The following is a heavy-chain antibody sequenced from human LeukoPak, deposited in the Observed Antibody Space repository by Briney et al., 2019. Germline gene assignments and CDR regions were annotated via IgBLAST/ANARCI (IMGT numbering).Heavy chain of an antibody. J-gene: IGHJ3*02. CDR2: IYPRDSDT. Sequence: GESLKISCKGSGYSFTSYWIGWVRQMPGKGLEWMGIIYPRDSDTKYSPSFQGQVTISADKSISTAYLQWSSLKASDTAMYHCARQWNTAMVVGAFDIWGQGAMVTVSS. CDR1: GYSFTSYW. D-gene: IGHD5-18*01. CDR3: ARQWNTAMVVGAFDI. V-gene: IGHV5-51*01.